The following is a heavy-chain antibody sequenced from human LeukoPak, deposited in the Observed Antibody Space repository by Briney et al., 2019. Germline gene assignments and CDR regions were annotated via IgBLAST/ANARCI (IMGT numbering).Heavy chain of an antibody. J-gene: IGHJ4*02. V-gene: IGHV3-64*01. Sequence: GGSLRLTCVASGFTFSSYTMHWVRQAPGKGLEYVSGITSDGGSTYYANSVKGRFTISRDNSKKTVFLQMGSLRAEDMAVYYCARDYTSGWWYFDYWGLGTLVTVSS. CDR3: ARDYTSGWWYFDY. CDR1: GFTFSSYT. CDR2: ITSDGGST. D-gene: IGHD6-19*01.